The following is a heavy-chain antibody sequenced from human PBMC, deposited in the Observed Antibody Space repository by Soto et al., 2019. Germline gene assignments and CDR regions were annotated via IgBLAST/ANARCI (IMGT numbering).Heavy chain of an antibody. CDR1: GFTVNNNY. CDR2: IYSGGST. CDR3: ARAPSGNYYFDS. Sequence: EVQLVESGGGLIQPGGSLRLSCAASGFTVNNNYMGWVRQAPGKGREWVSVIYSGGSTYYAESVKGRFSISRDNSKNTLYLQMNSLRAEDTAVFYCARAPSGNYYFDSWGQGTLVTVSS. J-gene: IGHJ4*02. D-gene: IGHD1-26*01. V-gene: IGHV3-53*01.